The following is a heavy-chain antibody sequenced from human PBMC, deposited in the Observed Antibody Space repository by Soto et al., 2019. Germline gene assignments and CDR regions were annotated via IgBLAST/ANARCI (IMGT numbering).Heavy chain of an antibody. Sequence: ASVKVSCKASGGTFSSYAISWVRQAPGQGLEWMGGIIPIFGTANYAQKFQGRVTITADESTSTAYMELSSLRSEDTAVYYCARRFRSLGDAFDIWGQGTMVTVSS. CDR1: GGTFSSYA. J-gene: IGHJ3*02. CDR3: ARRFRSLGDAFDI. V-gene: IGHV1-69*13. D-gene: IGHD3-3*01. CDR2: IIPIFGTA.